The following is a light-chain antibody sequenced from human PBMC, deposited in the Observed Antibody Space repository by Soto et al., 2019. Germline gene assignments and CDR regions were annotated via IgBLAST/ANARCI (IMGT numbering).Light chain of an antibody. CDR3: SSYAGNFIWV. V-gene: IGLV2-14*03. J-gene: IGLJ3*02. Sequence: QSVLTQPASVSGSPGQSITISCTGTYSDVGTYDYVSWYQQHPGKAPKLIIFDVSNRPSGVSNRFSGSKSGTTASLTISGLQAEDEGDYYCSSYAGNFIWVFGGGTKLTVL. CDR1: YSDVGTYDY. CDR2: DVS.